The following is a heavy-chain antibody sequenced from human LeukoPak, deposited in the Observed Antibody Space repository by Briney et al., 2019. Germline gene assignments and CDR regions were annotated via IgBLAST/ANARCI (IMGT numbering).Heavy chain of an antibody. J-gene: IGHJ4*02. Sequence: GGSLRLSCAASGFTFSSYWMSWVRQAPGKGLEWVSVIYTGGSTYYADSVKGRFTISRDNSKNTVYLQMNSLRAEDTAVYYCARGRNSGWAWWGQGTLVTVSS. V-gene: IGHV3-53*01. CDR2: IYTGGST. CDR3: ARGRNSGWAW. D-gene: IGHD6-25*01. CDR1: GFTFSSYW.